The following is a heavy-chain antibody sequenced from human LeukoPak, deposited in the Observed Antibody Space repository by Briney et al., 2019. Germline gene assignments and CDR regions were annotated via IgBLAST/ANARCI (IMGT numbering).Heavy chain of an antibody. V-gene: IGHV3-23*01. CDR2: ICGSGGST. D-gene: IGHD2-8*01. CDR3: AKDRSCTNDICHGDFDY. CDR1: GFTFNSYA. Sequence: GGSLRLSCAASGFTFNSYAVSWVRQAPGKGLEWDSCICGSGGSTYSADSVKGRFTISRDNSKNTLYLQMNSLRAEDTALYHCAKDRSCTNDICHGDFDYWGQGTLVTVSS. J-gene: IGHJ4*02.